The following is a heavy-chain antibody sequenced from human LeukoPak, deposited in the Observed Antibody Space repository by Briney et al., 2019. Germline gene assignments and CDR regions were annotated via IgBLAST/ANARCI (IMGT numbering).Heavy chain of an antibody. D-gene: IGHD5-12*01. V-gene: IGHV3-23*01. CDR1: GFTFSSYA. CDR2: ISGSGGST. Sequence: GGSLRLSCAASGFTFSSYAMSWVRQAPGKGLEWVSAISGSGGSTYYADSVKGRFTISRDNSKNTLYLQMNSLRAEDTAVYHCAKDRGYDYYFDYWGQGTLVTVSS. J-gene: IGHJ4*02. CDR3: AKDRGYDYYFDY.